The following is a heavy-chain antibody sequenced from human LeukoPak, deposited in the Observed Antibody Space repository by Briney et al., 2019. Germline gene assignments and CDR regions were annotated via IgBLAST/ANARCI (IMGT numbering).Heavy chain of an antibody. CDR1: GFTFDDYA. V-gene: IGHV3-9*01. CDR3: AKDIGYSYGHGYYFDY. D-gene: IGHD5-18*01. J-gene: IGHJ4*02. CDR2: ISWNSGSI. Sequence: PGRSLRLSCAASGFTFDDYAMHWVRQAPGKGLEWVSGISWNSGSIGYADSVKGRFTISRDNAKNSLYLQMNSLRAEDTALYYCAKDIGYSYGHGYYFDYWGQGTLVTVSS.